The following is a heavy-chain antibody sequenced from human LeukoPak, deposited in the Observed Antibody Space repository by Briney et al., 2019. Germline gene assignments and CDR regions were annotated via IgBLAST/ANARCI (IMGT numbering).Heavy chain of an antibody. D-gene: IGHD6-13*01. CDR2: IKQDGSEK. J-gene: IGHJ4*02. V-gene: IGHV3-7*03. CDR3: ARGYGTGSWCNWGY. Sequence: GGSLRLSCAASGFTFNSYWMSWVRQTPEKGLEWVANIKQDGSEKYYVDSVKGRFTISRDSAKNSLYLQMNSLRVEDTAVYYCARGYGTGSWCNWGYWGQRTLVTVSS. CDR1: GFTFNSYW.